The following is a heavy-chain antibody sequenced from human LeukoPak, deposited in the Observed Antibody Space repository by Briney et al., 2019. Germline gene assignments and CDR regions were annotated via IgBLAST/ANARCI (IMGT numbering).Heavy chain of an antibody. CDR3: ARDYDSYDFWSGYEDDF. J-gene: IGHJ4*02. V-gene: IGHV3-21*01. D-gene: IGHD3-3*01. CDR2: ISSSSSYI. CDR1: GFTFSSYS. Sequence: GGSLRLSCAASGFTFSSYSVNWVRQAPGKGLEWVSSISSSSSYIYYADSVKGRFTISRDNAKNSLYLQMNSLRAEDTAVYYCARDYDSYDFWSGYEDDFWGQGTLVTVSS.